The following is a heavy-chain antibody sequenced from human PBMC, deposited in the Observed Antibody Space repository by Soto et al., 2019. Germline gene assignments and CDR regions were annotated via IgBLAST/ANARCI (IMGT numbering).Heavy chain of an antibody. Sequence: GASVKVSCKAAGYRFTSNGISWLRQAPGQGLEWMGWISDYSGNTNYAQSLQGRVTMTTDTSTSTAYMELRSLRSDDTAVYYCARGEVSMYYSGMDVWGQGTTVTVSS. CDR3: ARGEVSMYYSGMDV. CDR2: ISDYSGNT. J-gene: IGHJ6*02. V-gene: IGHV1-18*04. CDR1: GYRFTSNG. D-gene: IGHD1-20*01.